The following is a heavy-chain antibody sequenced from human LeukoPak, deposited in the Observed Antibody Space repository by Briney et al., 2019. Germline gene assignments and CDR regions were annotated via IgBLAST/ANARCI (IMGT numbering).Heavy chain of an antibody. CDR2: INTNTGNP. D-gene: IGHD5-24*01. J-gene: IGHJ3*02. Sequence: ASVKVSCKASGYTFTSYAMNWVRQAPGQGLEWMGWINTNTGNPTYARGFTGRFVFSLDTSVSTAYLQISSLKAEDTAVYYCARENGRDGIRVAFDIWGQGTMVTVSS. CDR3: ARENGRDGIRVAFDI. CDR1: GYTFTSYA. V-gene: IGHV7-4-1*02.